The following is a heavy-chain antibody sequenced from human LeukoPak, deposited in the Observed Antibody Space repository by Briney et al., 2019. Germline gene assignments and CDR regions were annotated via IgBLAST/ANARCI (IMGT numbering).Heavy chain of an antibody. Sequence: GGSLRLSCAASGLTLSRYGMHWVRQAPGKGLEWVAVIWSDGSNKYYADSVKGRFTISRDNSKNTLYLQMNSLRAEDTAVYYCVRDLTAVTTGCLRYWGQGTLVTVSS. V-gene: IGHV3-33*01. D-gene: IGHD4-17*01. CDR2: IWSDGSNK. CDR1: GLTLSRYG. CDR3: VRDLTAVTTGCLRY. J-gene: IGHJ4*02.